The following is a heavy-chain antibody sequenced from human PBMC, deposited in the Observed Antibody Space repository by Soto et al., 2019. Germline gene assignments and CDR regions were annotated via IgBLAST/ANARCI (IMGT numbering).Heavy chain of an antibody. J-gene: IGHJ4*02. CDR3: VRQAGGASTPGDDY. CDR2: MNPYTGET. D-gene: IGHD2-15*01. V-gene: IGHV1-8*01. CDR1: GYTFDAFD. Sequence: VQQVQSGAEVRKPGASVRVSCKASGYTFDAFDIHWVRQATGQGLELMGWMNPYTGETAYTQTFRGRVSMTRDTSVSTAYMELTSLTSEDSAIYFCVRQAGGASTPGDDYWGQGTLVTVSS.